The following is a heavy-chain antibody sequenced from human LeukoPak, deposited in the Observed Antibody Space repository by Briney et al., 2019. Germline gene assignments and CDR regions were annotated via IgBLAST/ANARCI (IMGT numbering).Heavy chain of an antibody. CDR1: GFSIGNYG. CDR2: ISHDGGVK. J-gene: IGHJ5*02. CDR3: ARDWGSSGWYNWFDP. D-gene: IGHD6-19*01. V-gene: IGHV3-30*03. Sequence: GGSLRLSCAVSGFSIGNYGMHWVRQPPDKGLEWVAMISHDGGVKYYGDSVKGRLTISRDNSENTLYLQMNSLRVEDTAVYYCARDWGSSGWYNWFDPWGQGTLVTVSS.